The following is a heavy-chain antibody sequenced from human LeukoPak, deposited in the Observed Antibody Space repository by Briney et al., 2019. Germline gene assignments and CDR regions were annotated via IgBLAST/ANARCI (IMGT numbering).Heavy chain of an antibody. V-gene: IGHV1-18*01. CDR2: ISAYNGST. J-gene: IGHJ6*03. CDR1: GYTFTSYG. CDR3: ARDHRGDGYLYYYYYMNV. D-gene: IGHD5-24*01. Sequence: ASVKVSCKASGYTFTSYGISWVRQAPGQGLEWMGWISAYNGSTNYAQKLQGRVTMTTDTSTSTAYMELRSLRAEDTAVYYCARDHRGDGYLYYYYYMNVWGKGTTVTISS.